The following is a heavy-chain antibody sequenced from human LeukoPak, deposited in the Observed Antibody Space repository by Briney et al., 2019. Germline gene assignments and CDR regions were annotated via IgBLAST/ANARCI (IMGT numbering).Heavy chain of an antibody. CDR1: GFTFSSYW. CDR2: IKQDGSEK. J-gene: IGHJ4*02. Sequence: GGSLRLSCAAPGFTFSSYWMSWVRQAPGKGLEWVANIKQDGSEKYYVDSVKGRFTISRDNAKNSLYLQMNSLRAEDTAVYYCATRRYPDYWGQGTLVTVSS. V-gene: IGHV3-7*01. CDR3: ATRRYPDY. D-gene: IGHD1-1*01.